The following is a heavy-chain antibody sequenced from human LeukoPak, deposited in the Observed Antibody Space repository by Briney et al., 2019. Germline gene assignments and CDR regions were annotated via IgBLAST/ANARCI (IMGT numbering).Heavy chain of an antibody. V-gene: IGHV3-53*05. CDR2: LHSDGTT. D-gene: IGHD3-3*01. J-gene: IGHJ4*02. CDR3: ARAGPFWSGYPFDY. CDR1: GLTVNDKY. Sequence: GSLRLSCAASGLTVNDKYMSWVRQAPGKGLEWVSILHSDGTTYYADSVKGRFTISRDTSKNTLYLQMNSLRAEDTAVYYCARAGPFWSGYPFDYWGQGTLVTVSS.